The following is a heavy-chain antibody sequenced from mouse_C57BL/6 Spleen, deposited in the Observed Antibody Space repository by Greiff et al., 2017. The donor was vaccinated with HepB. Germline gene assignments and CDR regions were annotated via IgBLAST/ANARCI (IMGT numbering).Heavy chain of an antibody. J-gene: IGHJ4*01. CDR3: ANERAYAMDY. CDR1: GYAFSSSW. Sequence: QVQLKESGPELVKPGASVKISCKASGYAFSSSWMNWVKQRPGKGLEWIGRIYPGDGDTNYNGKFKGKATMTADKYSSTAYMQLSSLTSEDSAVYCCANERAYAMDYWGQGTSVSVSS. CDR2: IYPGDGDT. V-gene: IGHV1-82*01.